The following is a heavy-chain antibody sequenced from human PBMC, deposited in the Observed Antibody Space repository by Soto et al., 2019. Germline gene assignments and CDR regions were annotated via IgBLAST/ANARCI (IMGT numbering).Heavy chain of an antibody. V-gene: IGHV4-39*01. CDR3: ARQVNMGYAESHFDY. CDR2: IFYTGSP. D-gene: IGHD2-15*01. J-gene: IGHJ4*02. Sequence: QLQLQESGAGLVKPSETLSLTCTVSGGSITSSRDYWGWIRQPPGKGLVWVGSIFYTGSPSYNPSLKSRVTMSVDMSKNQFSLRLSSVTAADAAVYYCARQVNMGYAESHFDYWGQGTPIIVSS. CDR1: GGSITSSRDY.